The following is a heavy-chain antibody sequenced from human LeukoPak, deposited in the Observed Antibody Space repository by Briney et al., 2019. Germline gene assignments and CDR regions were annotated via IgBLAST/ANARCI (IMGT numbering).Heavy chain of an antibody. CDR3: AKDLHGDYGEFDY. J-gene: IGHJ4*02. D-gene: IGHD4-17*01. CDR1: GFTFSSYA. V-gene: IGHV3-23*01. CDR2: ISGSGGST. Sequence: GGSLRLSCAASGFTFSSYAMSWFRQAPGKGLEWVSAISGSGGSTYYPASVKGRFTISRDNSKNTLYLQMNSLRAEDTAVYYCAKDLHGDYGEFDYWGQGTLVTVSS.